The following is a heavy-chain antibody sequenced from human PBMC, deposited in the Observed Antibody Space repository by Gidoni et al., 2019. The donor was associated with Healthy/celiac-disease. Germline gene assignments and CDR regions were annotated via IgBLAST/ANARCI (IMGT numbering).Heavy chain of an antibody. CDR1: GYTFTSYD. J-gene: IGHJ5*02. Sequence: QVQLVQSGAEVKKPGASVKVSCKASGYTFTSYDINWVRQATGQGLEWMGWMNPNSGNTGYAQKFQGRVTMTRNTSISTAYMELSSLRSEDTAVYYCARGPNYYDSSGYYGWFDPWGQGTLVTVSS. CDR2: MNPNSGNT. V-gene: IGHV1-8*01. CDR3: ARGPNYYDSSGYYGWFDP. D-gene: IGHD3-22*01.